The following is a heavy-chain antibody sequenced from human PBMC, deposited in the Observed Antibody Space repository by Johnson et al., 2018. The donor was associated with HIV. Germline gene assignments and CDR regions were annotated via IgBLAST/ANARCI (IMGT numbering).Heavy chain of an antibody. V-gene: IGHV3-30*04. D-gene: IGHD6-13*01. Sequence: QVQLVESGGGVVQPGRSLRLSCEASGFTFSSYPMHWVRQAPGKGLEWVALISYDGTNKYYADSATGRFTISIDNSRNTLFLQLNSLRVEDTAAYYCARGVKQQLSVVDAFGIWGQGTMVTVSS. CDR3: ARGVKQQLSVVDAFGI. CDR2: ISYDGTNK. CDR1: GFTFSSYP. J-gene: IGHJ3*02.